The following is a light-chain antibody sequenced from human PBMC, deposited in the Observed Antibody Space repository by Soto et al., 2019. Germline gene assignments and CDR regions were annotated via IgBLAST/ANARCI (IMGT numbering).Light chain of an antibody. Sequence: QSALTQPASVSGSPGQSITISCTGTYSDVGGYNCVFWYQHHQGKAPKMLIFEVSTRPSGISDRISGSKSGDTASLPIPGLQAQDEADYYCVSYIESTVTHWVFGGGTKLTVL. V-gene: IGLV2-14*01. CDR3: VSYIESTVTHWV. CDR2: EVS. J-gene: IGLJ3*02. CDR1: YSDVGGYNC.